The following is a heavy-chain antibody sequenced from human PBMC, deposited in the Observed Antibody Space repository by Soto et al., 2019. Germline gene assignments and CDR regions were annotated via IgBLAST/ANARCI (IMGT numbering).Heavy chain of an antibody. CDR2: VKSKVDGETI. CDR1: GFTFSNAW. V-gene: IGHV3-15*01. D-gene: IGHD1-26*01. CDR3: ATGGLGLDY. J-gene: IGHJ4*02. Sequence: EVQMVESGGGFMKPGGSLRLSCAASGFTFSNAWMNWVRQAPGKGLEWVGRVKSKVDGETIDYSAPVKGRFSISRDDSQNTVYLQMNSLKIEDTAVYYCATGGLGLDYWGQGTLVTVSS.